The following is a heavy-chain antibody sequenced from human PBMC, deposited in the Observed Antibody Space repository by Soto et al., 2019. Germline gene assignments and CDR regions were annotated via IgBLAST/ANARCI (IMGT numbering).Heavy chain of an antibody. D-gene: IGHD2-15*01. J-gene: IGHJ6*01. Sequence: GASVKVSCKASGGTFSSYAISWVRQAPGQGLEWMGGIIPIFGTANYAQKFQGRVTITADESTSTAYMELSSLRSEDTAVYYCARERVVVAATRNRTYRYVIAVWGQGTTVTVSS. CDR1: GGTFSSYA. CDR2: IIPIFGTA. V-gene: IGHV1-69*13. CDR3: ARERVVVAATRNRTYRYVIAV.